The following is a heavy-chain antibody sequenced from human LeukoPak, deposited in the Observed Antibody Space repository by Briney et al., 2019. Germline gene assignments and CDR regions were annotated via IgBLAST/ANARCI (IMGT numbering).Heavy chain of an antibody. CDR2: INIDGSTT. J-gene: IGHJ6*03. CDR1: EFTFSRYW. Sequence: GGSLRLSCVDSEFTFSRYWMHWVRQAPGEGLVWVSRINIDGSTTNYADSVKGRFTISRDNAKNTLYLQMNSLRVEDTAVYYCARVNVVVPAATHYYYYMDVWGKGTTVTISS. V-gene: IGHV3-74*01. D-gene: IGHD2-2*01. CDR3: ARVNVVVPAATHYYYYMDV.